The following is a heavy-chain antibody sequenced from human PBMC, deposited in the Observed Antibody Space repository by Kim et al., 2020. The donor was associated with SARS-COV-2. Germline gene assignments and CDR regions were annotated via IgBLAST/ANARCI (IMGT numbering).Heavy chain of an antibody. CDR1: GFTFSSYW. D-gene: IGHD6-13*01. J-gene: IGHJ4*02. V-gene: IGHV3-7*03. Sequence: GGSLRLSCAASGFTFSSYWMSWVRQAPGKGLEWVANIKQDGSEKYYVDSVKGRFTISRDNAKNSLYLQMNSLRAEDTAVYYCARALWRSSSSISYYWGQGTLVTVSS. CDR3: ARALWRSSSSISYY. CDR2: IKQDGSEK.